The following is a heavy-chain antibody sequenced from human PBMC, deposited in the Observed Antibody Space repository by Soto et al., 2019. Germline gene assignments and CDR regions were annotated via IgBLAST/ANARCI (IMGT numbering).Heavy chain of an antibody. CDR3: ALRGHRGSYSGNLRQSDY. J-gene: IGHJ4*02. CDR1: GGTFSSYA. D-gene: IGHD1-26*01. V-gene: IGHV1-69*01. CDR2: IIPIFGTA. Sequence: QVQLVQSGAEVKKPGSSVKVSCKASGGTFSSYAISWVRQAPGQGLEWMGGIIPIFGTANYAQKFQGRVTITADESTSTAYMELSSLRSEDTAVYYCALRGHRGSYSGNLRQSDYWGQGTLVTVSS.